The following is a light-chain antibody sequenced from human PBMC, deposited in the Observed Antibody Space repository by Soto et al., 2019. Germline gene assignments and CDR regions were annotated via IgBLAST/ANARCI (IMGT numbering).Light chain of an antibody. CDR3: QQRSSWRVT. CDR2: DAS. CDR1: QSVSTF. J-gene: IGKJ4*01. Sequence: EIVMTQSPATLSLSPGERATLSCRASQSVSTFLAWYQQKPGQAPRLVVYDASKRATGIPARFSGSGSGTDFTLTISSLEPEDFAVYYCQQRSSWRVTFGGGTKVDIK. V-gene: IGKV3-11*01.